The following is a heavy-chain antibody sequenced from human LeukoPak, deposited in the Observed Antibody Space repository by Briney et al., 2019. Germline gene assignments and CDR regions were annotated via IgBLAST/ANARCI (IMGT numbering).Heavy chain of an antibody. CDR2: INPNSGGT. J-gene: IGHJ3*02. D-gene: IGHD3-3*01. CDR1: GYTFTGYY. Sequence: ASVKVSCKASGYTFTGYYMHWVRQAPGQGLEWMGWINPNSGGTNYAQKFQGRVTMTRDTSISTAYMELSRLRSDDTAVYYCARVSYYDFWSGSGYAFDIWGQGTMVTVSS. CDR3: ARVSYYDFWSGSGYAFDI. V-gene: IGHV1-2*02.